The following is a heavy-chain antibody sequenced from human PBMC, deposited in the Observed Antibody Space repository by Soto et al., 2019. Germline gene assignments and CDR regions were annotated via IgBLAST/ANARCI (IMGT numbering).Heavy chain of an antibody. CDR1: GGSISSSSYY. J-gene: IGHJ6*02. V-gene: IGHV4-39*01. CDR3: ARHRDFDWLSSATHYYYYGMDV. Sequence: SETLSLTCTVSGGSISSSSYYWGWIRQPPGKGLEWIGSIYYSGSTYYNPSLKSRVTISIDTSKNQFSLKLSSVTAADTAVYYCARHRDFDWLSSATHYYYYGMDVWGQGTTVTVSS. D-gene: IGHD3-9*01. CDR2: IYYSGST.